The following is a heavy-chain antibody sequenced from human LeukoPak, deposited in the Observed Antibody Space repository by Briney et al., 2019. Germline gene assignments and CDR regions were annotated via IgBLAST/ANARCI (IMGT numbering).Heavy chain of an antibody. CDR1: VYTFTAYY. J-gene: IGHJ4*02. D-gene: IGHD6-19*01. V-gene: IGHV1-2*02. CDR3: ARLCSGWYHFDY. CDR2: ISPNSGAT. Sequence: ASVKVSCKASVYTFTAYYIHWVRQPPGQGLEWLGWISPNSGATKSAQKFQGRVTMTSDTSISTAYMELSRLTSDDTAVYYCARLCSGWYHFDYWGQGTLVTVSS.